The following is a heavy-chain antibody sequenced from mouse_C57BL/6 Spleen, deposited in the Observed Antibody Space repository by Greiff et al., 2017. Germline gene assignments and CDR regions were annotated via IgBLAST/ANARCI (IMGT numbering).Heavy chain of an antibody. CDR2: ISSGSSTI. Sequence: EVKLVESGGGLVKPGGSLKLSCAASGFIFSDYGMHWVRQAPEKGLEWVAYISSGSSTIYYADTVKGRFTISRDNAKNTLFLQMTSLRSEDTAMYYCARRRYFDVWGTGTTVTVSS. J-gene: IGHJ1*03. CDR3: ARRRYFDV. V-gene: IGHV5-17*01. CDR1: GFIFSDYG.